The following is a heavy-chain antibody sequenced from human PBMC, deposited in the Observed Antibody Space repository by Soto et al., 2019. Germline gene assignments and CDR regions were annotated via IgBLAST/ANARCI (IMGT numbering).Heavy chain of an antibody. V-gene: IGHV4-34*01. CDR1: GGSFSGYY. CDR2: INHSGST. J-gene: IGHJ4*02. D-gene: IGHD3-3*01. Sequence: SETLSLTCAVYGGSFSGYYWSWIRQPPGKGLEWIGEINHSGSTNYNPSLKSRVTISVDTSKNQFSLKLSSVTAADTAVYYCARTNYDFWSGHRLYFDYWGQGTLVTVSS. CDR3: ARTNYDFWSGHRLYFDY.